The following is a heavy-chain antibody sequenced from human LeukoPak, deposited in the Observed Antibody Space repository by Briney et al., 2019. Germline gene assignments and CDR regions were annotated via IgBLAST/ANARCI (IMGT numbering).Heavy chain of an antibody. D-gene: IGHD1-26*01. Sequence: GESLKISCKGSGYTFTTYWIGWVRQMPGKGLEWMGIIYPGDSDARYSPSFQGQVTISVDKSISTAYLQWSSLKASGTAMYYCARRRDLYSGSYYPFDYWGQGTLVTVSS. CDR1: GYTFTTYW. J-gene: IGHJ4*02. CDR2: IYPGDSDA. V-gene: IGHV5-51*01. CDR3: ARRRDLYSGSYYPFDY.